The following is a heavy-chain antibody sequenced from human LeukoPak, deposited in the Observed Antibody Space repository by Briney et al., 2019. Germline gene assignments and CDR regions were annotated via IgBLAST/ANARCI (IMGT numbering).Heavy chain of an antibody. CDR2: ISGSGGST. CDR1: GFTFSSYA. D-gene: IGHD3-22*01. CDR3: AKVASGLDYYDSTGYYLDY. Sequence: GGSLRLSCAASGFTFSSYAMRWVRQAPGKGLEWVSAISGSGGSTYYADSVKGRFTMSRDNSKNTVYLQMNSLRAEDTAVYYCAKVASGLDYYDSTGYYLDYWGQGSLVTVSS. V-gene: IGHV3-23*01. J-gene: IGHJ4*02.